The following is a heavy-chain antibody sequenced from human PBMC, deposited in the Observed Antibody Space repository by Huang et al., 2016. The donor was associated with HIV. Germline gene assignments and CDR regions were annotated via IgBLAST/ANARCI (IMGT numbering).Heavy chain of an antibody. D-gene: IGHD6-19*01. V-gene: IGHV4-59*02. CDR3: VRDQRRLAVGGIDNWFDP. CDR2: VYDSGTT. CDR1: GDSVSSHY. J-gene: IGHJ5*02. Sequence: QVRLQESGPGLVKSSETLSLSCTVSGDSVSSHYWGWIRHPPGKGLEWIGTVYDSGTTKYNPRLKSRITISVDTSKNGFSLNITSVSAADTAMYFCVRDQRRLAVGGIDNWFDPWGQGALVTVSS.